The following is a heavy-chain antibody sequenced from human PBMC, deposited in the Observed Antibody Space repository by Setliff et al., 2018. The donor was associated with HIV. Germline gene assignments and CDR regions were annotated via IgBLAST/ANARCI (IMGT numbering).Heavy chain of an antibody. V-gene: IGHV1-69*13. CDR2: IILIFGTA. CDR1: GGTFSRFA. J-gene: IGHJ4*02. D-gene: IGHD3-22*01. CDR3: ARSAGDSYDSSGQIWGAYFDY. Sequence: SVKVSCKASGGTFSRFAINWVRQAPGQGLEWMGGIILIFGTANYAQKFQGRVTITANESTSTAYMELSSLKSEDTAVYYCARSAGDSYDSSGQIWGAYFDYWGQGTLVTVSS.